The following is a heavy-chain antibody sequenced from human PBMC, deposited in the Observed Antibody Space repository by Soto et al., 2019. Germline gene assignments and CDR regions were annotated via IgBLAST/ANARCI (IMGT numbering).Heavy chain of an antibody. J-gene: IGHJ5*02. CDR2: INHVNGNT. D-gene: IGHD6-13*01. V-gene: IGHV1-3*01. Sequence: QVQLVQSGAEVKKPGASVMLSCKASGYTFTTYTMNWVRQAPGQRLEWMGWINHVNGNTKSSQKFQDRVIITRDTSASTAYMELRSLRSEETAVYYCARGIATGQLDPWGQGTLVIVSS. CDR1: GYTFTTYT. CDR3: ARGIATGQLDP.